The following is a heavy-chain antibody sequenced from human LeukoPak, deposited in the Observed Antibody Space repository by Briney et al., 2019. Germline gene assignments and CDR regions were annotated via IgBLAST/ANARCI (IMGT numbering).Heavy chain of an antibody. CDR1: GGSFSGYY. CDR3: AREPPRTSSNWFDP. V-gene: IGHV4-34*01. CDR2: INHSGST. J-gene: IGHJ5*02. Sequence: SETLSLTCAVYGGSFSGYYWSWIRQPPGKGLEWIGEINHSGSTNYNPSLKSRVTISVDTSKNQFSLKLSSVTAADTAVYYCAREPPRTSSNWFDPWGQGTLVTVSS.